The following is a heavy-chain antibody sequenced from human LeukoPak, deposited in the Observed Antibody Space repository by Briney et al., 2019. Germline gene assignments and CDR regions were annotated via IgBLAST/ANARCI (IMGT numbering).Heavy chain of an antibody. CDR2: ITHSGSP. CDR3: ARGVDL. Sequence: PSETLSLTCGVSSGSLSGYYWRWIRQPPGGGLEWRWEITHSGSPNYNPSLQSRVTTSGDKSKKQFSLNLTSITAADTGGHYCARGVDLWGRGNPVTVSS. CDR1: SGSLSGYY. V-gene: IGHV4-34*01. J-gene: IGHJ2*01.